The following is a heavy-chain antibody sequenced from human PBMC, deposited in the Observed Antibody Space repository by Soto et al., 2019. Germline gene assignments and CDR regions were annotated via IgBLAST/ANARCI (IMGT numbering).Heavy chain of an antibody. J-gene: IGHJ6*02. CDR1: GFTFSSYS. V-gene: IGHV3-21*01. CDR3: ARDLNYDFWSGYYPYYYYGMDV. D-gene: IGHD3-3*01. CDR2: ISSSSSYI. Sequence: GGSLRLSCAASGFTFSSYSMNWVRQAPGKGLEWVSSISSSSSYIYYADSVKGRFTISRDNAKNSLYLQMNSLRAEDTAVYYCARDLNYDFWSGYYPYYYYGMDVWGQGTTVTVSS.